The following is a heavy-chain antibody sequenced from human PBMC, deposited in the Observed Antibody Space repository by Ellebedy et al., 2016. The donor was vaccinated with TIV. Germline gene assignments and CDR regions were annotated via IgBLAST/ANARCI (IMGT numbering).Heavy chain of an antibody. V-gene: IGHV3-7*01. Sequence: PGGSLRLSCAASGFTFSSYGMHWVRQAPGKGLEWVANIKQDGSEKYYVDSVKGRFTISRDNAKNSLYLQMNSLRAEDTAVYYCARDDDDSLTGRNAMDVWGQGTTVTVSS. D-gene: IGHD3-9*01. CDR1: GFTFSSYG. CDR2: IKQDGSEK. CDR3: ARDDDDSLTGRNAMDV. J-gene: IGHJ6*02.